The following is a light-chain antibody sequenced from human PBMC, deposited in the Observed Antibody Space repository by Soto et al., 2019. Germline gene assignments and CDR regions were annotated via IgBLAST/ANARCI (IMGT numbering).Light chain of an antibody. Sequence: QSALTQPPSASGTPGQRVTISCSGSSSNIGSNPVNWYQQLPGTAPKLLIYSNNQRPSGVPDRFSGSKSGTSASLAISGLRSEDEADYYCAAWDDSLNGYVFGTGTKVTVL. CDR2: SNN. CDR3: AAWDDSLNGYV. CDR1: SSNIGSNP. J-gene: IGLJ1*01. V-gene: IGLV1-44*01.